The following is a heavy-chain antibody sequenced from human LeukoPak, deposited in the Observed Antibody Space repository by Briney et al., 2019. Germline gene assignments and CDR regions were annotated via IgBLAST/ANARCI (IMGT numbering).Heavy chain of an antibody. D-gene: IGHD3-22*01. CDR3: ATHYYDSSGYYRIDAFDI. V-gene: IGHV3-53*01. Sequence: GGSLRPSCAASGFTVSSNYMSWVRQAPGKGLEWVSVIYSGGSTYYADSVKGRFTISRDNSKNTLYLQMNSLRAEDTAVYYCATHYYDSSGYYRIDAFDIWGQGTMVTVSS. CDR1: GFTVSSNY. J-gene: IGHJ3*02. CDR2: IYSGGST.